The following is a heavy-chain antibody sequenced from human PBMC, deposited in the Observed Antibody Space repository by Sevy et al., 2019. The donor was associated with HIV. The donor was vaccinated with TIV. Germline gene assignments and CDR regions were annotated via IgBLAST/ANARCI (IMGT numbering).Heavy chain of an antibody. Sequence: GGSLRLSCAASGLTFSTYSMNWVRQAPGKGLEWVSYISSSSSTIYYADSVKGRFTISRDNAKNSLYLQMNSPRAEDTAVYYCASPLPFYYGSGSEEFDYWGRGTPVTVSS. J-gene: IGHJ4*02. CDR3: ASPLPFYYGSGSEEFDY. CDR2: ISSSSSTI. V-gene: IGHV3-48*01. CDR1: GLTFSTYS. D-gene: IGHD3-10*01.